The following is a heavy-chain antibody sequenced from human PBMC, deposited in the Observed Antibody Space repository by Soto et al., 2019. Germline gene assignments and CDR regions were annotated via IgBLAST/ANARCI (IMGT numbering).Heavy chain of an antibody. V-gene: IGHV4-39*01. J-gene: IGHJ4*02. CDR2: IYFSGST. CDR3: ASHRSY. CDR1: GVSISSSSYY. Sequence: SETLSLTCTVSGVSISSSSYYWGWIRQTPGKGLEWIGTIYFSGSTYYNPSLKSRVTISVDRPKNQFSLNLTSVTAADTAVYYCASHRSYWGPGPLVTVSS.